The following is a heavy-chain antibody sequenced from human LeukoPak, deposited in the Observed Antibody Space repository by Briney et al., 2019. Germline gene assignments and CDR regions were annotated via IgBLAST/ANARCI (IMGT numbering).Heavy chain of an antibody. CDR1: GYTFTSYY. J-gene: IGHJ2*01. CDR3: ARAGSMVRGVIDWYFDL. CDR2: INPSGGST. Sequence: ASVKVSCKASGYTFTSYYMHWVRHAPGQGLEWMGIINPSGGSTSYAQKFQGRVTMTRDTSTSTVYMELSSLRSEDTAVYYCARAGSMVRGVIDWYFDLWGRGTLVTVSS. D-gene: IGHD3-10*01. V-gene: IGHV1-46*03.